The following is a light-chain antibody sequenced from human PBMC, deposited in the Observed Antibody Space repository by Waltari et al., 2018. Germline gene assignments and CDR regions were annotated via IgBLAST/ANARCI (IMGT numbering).Light chain of an antibody. J-gene: IGKJ1*01. CDR3: QQSYSTPWT. CDR2: AAS. Sequence: DIQMTQSPSSLSASVGDRVTITCRESQNISRYLNCYQQKPGNVPKLLIYAASSLQSGVPSGFSGSGSGTDFTLTISSLHPEDFATYYCQQSYSTPWTFGQGTKVEIK. CDR1: QNISRY. V-gene: IGKV1-39*01.